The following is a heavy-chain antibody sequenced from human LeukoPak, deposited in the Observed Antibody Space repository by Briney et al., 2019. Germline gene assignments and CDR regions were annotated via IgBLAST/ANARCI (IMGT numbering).Heavy chain of an antibody. D-gene: IGHD3-10*01. Sequence: GGSLRLSCAASGFTFSDYYMSWIRQAPGKGLEWVAVISYDGSNKYYADSVKGRFTISRDNSKNTPYLQVNSLRAEDTAVYYCAKELLWFGELFSFDYWGQGTLVTVSS. J-gene: IGHJ4*02. CDR3: AKELLWFGELFSFDY. V-gene: IGHV3-30*18. CDR2: ISYDGSNK. CDR1: GFTFSDYY.